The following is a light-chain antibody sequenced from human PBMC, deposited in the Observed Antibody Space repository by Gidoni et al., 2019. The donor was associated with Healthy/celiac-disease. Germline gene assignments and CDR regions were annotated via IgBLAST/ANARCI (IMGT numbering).Light chain of an antibody. CDR1: QSISSY. CDR2: AAS. CDR3: QQSYSTPLT. Sequence: DIQMTQTPSSLSASVGDRVTITCRASQSISSYLNWYQQKPGKAPKLLIHAASSLPSGVPSRFSGSGSGTDFTLTISSLQPEDFATYYCQQSYSTPLTFGGGTKVEIK. J-gene: IGKJ4*01. V-gene: IGKV1-39*01.